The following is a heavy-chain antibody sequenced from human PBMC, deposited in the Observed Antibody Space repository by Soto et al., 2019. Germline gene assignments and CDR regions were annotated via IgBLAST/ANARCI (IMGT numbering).Heavy chain of an antibody. CDR1: GGSISSYY. J-gene: IGHJ4*02. V-gene: IGHV4-59*01. CDR2: IYYSGST. CDR3: ARVKGATIFGVVRDYFDY. Sequence: SETLSLTCTVSGGSISSYYWSWIRQPPGKGLEWIGYIYYSGSTNYNPSLKSRVTISVDTSKNQFSPKLSSVTAADTAVYYCARVKGATIFGVVRDYFDYWGQGTMVTVSS. D-gene: IGHD3-3*01.